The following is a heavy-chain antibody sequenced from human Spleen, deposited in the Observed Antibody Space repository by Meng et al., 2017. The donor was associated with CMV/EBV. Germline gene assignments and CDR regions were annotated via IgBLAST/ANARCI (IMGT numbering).Heavy chain of an antibody. CDR2: INWNGDST. Sequence: GESLKISCAASGFRFEDYGMTWVRQAPGKGLEWVSSINWNGDSTGYADSVKGRFTISRVNAKNSLYLQMNSLRAEDTALYYCAKDRGYSGYDFDYWGQGTLVTVSS. V-gene: IGHV3-20*04. D-gene: IGHD5-12*01. CDR3: AKDRGYSGYDFDY. J-gene: IGHJ4*02. CDR1: GFRFEDYG.